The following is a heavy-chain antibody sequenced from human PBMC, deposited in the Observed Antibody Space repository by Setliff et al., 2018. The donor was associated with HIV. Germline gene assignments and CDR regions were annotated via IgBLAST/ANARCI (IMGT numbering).Heavy chain of an antibody. J-gene: IGHJ4*02. Sequence: ASVKVSCKASGYTFTAYYIHWVRQAPGQGLEWMGWINPRSGGTNYAQKFQGRVTMSSDTSISTAYMELGRLRSDDTAVYYCAALTGVKSFDFLEYLLYDYWGQGTQVTVS. CDR1: GYTFTAYY. V-gene: IGHV1-2*02. CDR3: AALTGVKSFDFLEYLLYDY. D-gene: IGHD3-3*01. CDR2: INPRSGGT.